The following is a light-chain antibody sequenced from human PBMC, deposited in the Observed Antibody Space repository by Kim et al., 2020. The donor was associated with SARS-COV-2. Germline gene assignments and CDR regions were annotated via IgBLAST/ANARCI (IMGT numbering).Light chain of an antibody. Sequence: SSELTQDPAVSVALGQTVRITCQGDSLRSYYATWYQQKPGQAPVLVIYGKNNRPSGIPDRFSGSSSGNTASLTITGAQAEDEADYYCNSRDSSGVAAVFG. V-gene: IGLV3-19*01. J-gene: IGLJ7*01. CDR2: GKN. CDR3: NSRDSSGVAAV. CDR1: SLRSYY.